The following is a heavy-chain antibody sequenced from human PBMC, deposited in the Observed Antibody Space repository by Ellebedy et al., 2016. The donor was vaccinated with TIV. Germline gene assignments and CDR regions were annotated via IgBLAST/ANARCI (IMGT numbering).Heavy chain of an antibody. CDR3: ARDGSGSGSYSDY. V-gene: IGHV3-7*01. J-gene: IGHJ4*02. CDR1: GFTFSSYG. Sequence: GESLKISXAASGFTFSSYGMHWVRQAPGKGLEWVANIKQDGSEKYYVDSVKGRFTISRDNAKNSLYLQMNSLRAEDTAVYYCARDGSGSGSYSDYWGQGTLVTVSS. D-gene: IGHD3-10*01. CDR2: IKQDGSEK.